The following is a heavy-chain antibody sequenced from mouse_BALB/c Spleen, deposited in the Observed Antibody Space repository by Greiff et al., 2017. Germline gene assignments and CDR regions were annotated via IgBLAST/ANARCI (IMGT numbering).Heavy chain of an antibody. V-gene: IGHV5-12-2*01. CDR1: GFTFSSYT. Sequence: EVQGVESGGGLVQPGGSLKLSCAASGFTFSSYTMSWVRQTPEKRLEWVAYISNGGGSTYYPDTVKGRFTISRDNAKNTLYLQMSSLKSEDTAMYYCARHGQVRAMDYWGQGTSVTVSS. D-gene: IGHD2-14*01. J-gene: IGHJ4*01. CDR3: ARHGQVRAMDY. CDR2: ISNGGGST.